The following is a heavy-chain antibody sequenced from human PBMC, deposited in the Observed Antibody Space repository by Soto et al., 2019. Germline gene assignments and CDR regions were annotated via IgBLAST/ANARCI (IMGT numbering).Heavy chain of an antibody. D-gene: IGHD6-19*01. CDR1: GYSFTSYW. Sequence: PGESLKISCKGSGYSFTSYWIGWVRQMPGKGLEWMGIIYPGDSDTRYSPSFQGQVTISADKSISTAYLQWSSLKASDTAMYYCARRGARISSGWYRDWFDPWGQGTLVTVPQ. CDR2: IYPGDSDT. J-gene: IGHJ5*02. V-gene: IGHV5-51*01. CDR3: ARRGARISSGWYRDWFDP.